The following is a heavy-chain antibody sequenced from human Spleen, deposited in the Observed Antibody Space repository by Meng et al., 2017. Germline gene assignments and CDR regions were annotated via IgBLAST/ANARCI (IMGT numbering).Heavy chain of an antibody. D-gene: IGHD3-10*01. Sequence: GESLKISCAASGFTFSSFAMTWVRQAPGKGLEWVSAISGTGGSTYYADSVKGRFTISRDNAKNSLYLQMNSLRAEDTAVYYCARDVYEYYYGSGNDYWGQGTLVTVSS. V-gene: IGHV3-23*01. CDR3: ARDVYEYYYGSGNDY. J-gene: IGHJ4*02. CDR1: GFTFSSFA. CDR2: ISGTGGST.